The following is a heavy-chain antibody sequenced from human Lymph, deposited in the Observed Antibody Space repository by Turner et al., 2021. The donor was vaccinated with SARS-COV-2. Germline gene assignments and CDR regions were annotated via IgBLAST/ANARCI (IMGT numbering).Heavy chain of an antibody. Sequence: VQLLESGGGLVQPGGYLRFSCAPYGFTFSSYAMGWGRQAPGKGLEGFSSISVSGGSTYYEDSVKGRFTISRDNSKNTLYLKMNSLRVEDTAVYYCAKGVRGVIIPEAFDIWGQGTMVTISS. CDR1: GFTFSSYA. D-gene: IGHD3-10*01. CDR2: ISVSGGST. CDR3: AKGVRGVIIPEAFDI. J-gene: IGHJ3*02. V-gene: IGHV3-23*01.